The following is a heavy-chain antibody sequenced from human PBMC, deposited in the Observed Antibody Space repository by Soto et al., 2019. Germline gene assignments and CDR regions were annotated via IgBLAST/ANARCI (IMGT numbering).Heavy chain of an antibody. J-gene: IGHJ4*02. D-gene: IGHD1-26*01. CDR3: LRGRLSGDYNDY. Sequence: EVQLVESGGGLVKPGGSLRLSCAASGFTFSDAWRMWVRQAPGKGLEWVGRIKSRTDGGTTDYAPAVEGRFTISRDDSRDTLYLQMNSLKTADSALYYCLRGRLSGDYNDYWGQGTLVTVSS. CDR1: GFTFSDAW. V-gene: IGHV3-15*07. CDR2: IKSRTDGGTT.